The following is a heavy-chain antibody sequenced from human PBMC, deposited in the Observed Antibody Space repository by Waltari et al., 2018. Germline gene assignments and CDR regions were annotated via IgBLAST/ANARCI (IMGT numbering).Heavy chain of an antibody. CDR3: ARVARGTLYDAFDI. Sequence: EVQLMESVGGLVQPGGSLRLSCVASGPAVRTGFMSWVRQAPGKGLEWVSAIFSGDTTYNTDSVKGRFSTSRDNSKNTLFLQMNSLRAEDTAVYYCARVARGTLYDAFDIWGQGTMVTVSS. CDR2: IFSGDTT. V-gene: IGHV3-66*01. D-gene: IGHD1-26*01. CDR1: GPAVRTGF. J-gene: IGHJ3*02.